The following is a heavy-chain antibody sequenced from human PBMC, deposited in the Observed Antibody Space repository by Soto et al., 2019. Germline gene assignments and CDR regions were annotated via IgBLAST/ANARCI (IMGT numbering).Heavy chain of an antibody. CDR3: AKVFWFEQLVRGAFGFDY. V-gene: IGHV3-23*01. CDR1: GFTFSSYA. D-gene: IGHD6-13*01. J-gene: IGHJ4*02. CDR2: ISGSGGST. Sequence: EVQLLESGGGLVQPGGSLRLSCAASGFTFSSYAMSWVRQAAGKGLVWVSAISGSGGSTYYADSVKGRFTISRDNSKNTLYLQMNSLRAEDTAVYYCAKVFWFEQLVRGAFGFDYWGQGTLVTVSS.